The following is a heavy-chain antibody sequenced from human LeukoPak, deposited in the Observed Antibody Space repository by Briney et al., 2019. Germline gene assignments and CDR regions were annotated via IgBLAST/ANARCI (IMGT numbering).Heavy chain of an antibody. V-gene: IGHV4-30-4*01. D-gene: IGHD2-2*01. Sequence: SETLSLTCTVSGGAISSGDYYWNWIRQPPGKGLEWIGYIYYSGSTYYNPSLKSRVTISVDTSKNQFSLKLSSVTAADTAVYYCARARYCSSTSCHGGYYYGMDVWGQGTTVTVSS. CDR3: ARARYCSSTSCHGGYYYGMDV. J-gene: IGHJ6*02. CDR1: GGAISSGDYY. CDR2: IYYSGST.